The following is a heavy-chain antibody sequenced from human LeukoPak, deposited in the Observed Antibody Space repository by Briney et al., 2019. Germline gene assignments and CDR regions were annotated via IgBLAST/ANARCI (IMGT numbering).Heavy chain of an antibody. J-gene: IGHJ6*02. D-gene: IGHD2-15*01. CDR2: SRNEPNGYTT. CDR1: GFTLSDHY. CDR3: ARGGYCSGGSCLSAYYGLDV. V-gene: IGHV3-72*01. Sequence: GGSLRLSCAASGFTLSDHYMDWVRQAPGKGLEWVGRSRNEPNGYTTEYAASVKGRFTISRDDSKNSLSLQMNSLKTEDTAVYYCARGGYCSGGSCLSAYYGLDVWGQGTTVTVSS.